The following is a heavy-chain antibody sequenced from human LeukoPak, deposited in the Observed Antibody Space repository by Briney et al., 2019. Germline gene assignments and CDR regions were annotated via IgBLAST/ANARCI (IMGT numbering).Heavy chain of an antibody. Sequence: GGSLRLSCAASGFSVSDYHMSWVRQAPGRGLEWISYITSSGRSTNHADSVKGRFTISRDNAKNSVVLQMSSLTVEDTAVYCCTRERRGSYYAFEYWGQGALVTVSS. CDR3: TRERRGSYYAFEY. V-gene: IGHV3-11*01. CDR1: GFSVSDYH. J-gene: IGHJ4*02. CDR2: ITSSGRST. D-gene: IGHD3-16*01.